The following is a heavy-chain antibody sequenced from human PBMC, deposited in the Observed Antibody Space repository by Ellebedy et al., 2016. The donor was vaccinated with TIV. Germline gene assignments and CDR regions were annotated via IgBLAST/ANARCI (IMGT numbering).Heavy chain of an antibody. V-gene: IGHV3-30*02. CDR1: GFTFSTYG. J-gene: IGHJ4*02. CDR3: AKDRFPYYSGSWSYIDY. CDR2: IRYDGSNK. Sequence: GESLKISCAASGFTFSTYGMHWVRQAPGKGLEWVAFIRYDGSNKYYADSVKGRFTISRDNSKNTLYLQMNSLRAEDTAVYYCAKDRFPYYSGSWSYIDYWGQGTLVTVSS. D-gene: IGHD3-10*01.